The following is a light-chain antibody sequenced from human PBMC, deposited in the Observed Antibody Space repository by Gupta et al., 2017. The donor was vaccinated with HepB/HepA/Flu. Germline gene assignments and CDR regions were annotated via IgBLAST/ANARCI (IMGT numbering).Light chain of an antibody. Sequence: DIQMTQSPSTLSASVGDRVTITCRASQSVSIWLAWYQQKPGKAPKLLISRASSLESGVPSRFSGSGSGTEFTLTISSLQPDDVATYYCLQYNILYTFGQGTKLEIK. V-gene: IGKV1-5*03. CDR2: RAS. CDR1: QSVSIW. CDR3: LQYNILYT. J-gene: IGKJ2*01.